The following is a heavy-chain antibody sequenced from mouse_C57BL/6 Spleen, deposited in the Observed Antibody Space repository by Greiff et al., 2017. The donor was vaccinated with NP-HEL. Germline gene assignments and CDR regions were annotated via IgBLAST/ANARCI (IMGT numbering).Heavy chain of an antibody. CDR1: GYTFTDYY. CDR3: ATSYDYDEFAY. CDR2: IYPGSGNT. Sequence: QVQLQQSGAELVRPGASVKLSCKASGYTFTDYYVNWVKQRPGQGLEWIARIYPGSGNTYYNEKFKGKATLTAEKSSSTAYMQLSSLTSEDSAVYFCATSYDYDEFAYWGQGTLVTVSA. V-gene: IGHV1-76*01. D-gene: IGHD2-4*01. J-gene: IGHJ3*01.